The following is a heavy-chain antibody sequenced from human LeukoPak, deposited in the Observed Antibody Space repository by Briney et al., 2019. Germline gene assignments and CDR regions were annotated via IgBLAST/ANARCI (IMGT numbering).Heavy chain of an antibody. CDR1: GFTFSSYA. V-gene: IGHV3-23*01. CDR2: ISGSGGST. D-gene: IGHD6-13*01. Sequence: GGSLRLSCAASGFTFSSYAMSWVRQAPGKGLEWVSAISGSGGSTYYADSVRGRFTISRDNAKNSLYLQMNSLRAEDTAVYYRASSSWEIDYWGQGTLVTVSS. CDR3: ASSSWEIDY. J-gene: IGHJ4*02.